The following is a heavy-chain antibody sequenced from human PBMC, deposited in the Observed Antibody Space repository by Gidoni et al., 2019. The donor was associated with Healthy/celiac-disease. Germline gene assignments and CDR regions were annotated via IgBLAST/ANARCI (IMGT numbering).Heavy chain of an antibody. CDR1: GFTFSSYA. D-gene: IGHD2-2*01. V-gene: IGHV3-23*04. Sequence: EVQLVESGGGLVQPGGSLRLSCAASGFTFSSYAMSWVRQAPGKGLEWVSAISGSGGSTYYADSVKGRFTISRDNSKNTLYLQMNSLRAEDTAVYYCAKDFELGSTRVIDAFDIWGQGTMVTVSS. CDR3: AKDFELGSTRVIDAFDI. CDR2: ISGSGGST. J-gene: IGHJ3*02.